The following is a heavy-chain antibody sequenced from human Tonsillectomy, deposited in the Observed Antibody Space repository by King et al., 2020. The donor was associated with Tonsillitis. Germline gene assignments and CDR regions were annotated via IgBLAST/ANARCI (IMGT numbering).Heavy chain of an antibody. CDR3: AKGLCFGESAKKSYYYGMVV. CDR2: ISYDGSNK. CDR1: GFTFSSYG. V-gene: IGHV3-30*18. Sequence: VQLVESGGGVVQPGRSLRLSCAASGFTFSSYGIHWVRQAPGKGLEWVAVISYDGSNKYYADSVKGRFTISRDNSKNTLYLHMNSLRAEDTAVYYCAKGLCFGESAKKSYYYGMVVWGQGTTVTVSS. J-gene: IGHJ6*02. D-gene: IGHD3-10*01.